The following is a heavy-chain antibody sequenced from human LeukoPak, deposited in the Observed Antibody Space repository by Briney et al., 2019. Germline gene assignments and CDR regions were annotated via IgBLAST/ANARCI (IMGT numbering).Heavy chain of an antibody. CDR1: GFTFSSYS. J-gene: IGHJ4*02. Sequence: GGSLRLSCAASGFTFSSYSLNWLREAPGKGVEWVSHISSSSSTIYYADSVKGRFTISRDNAKNSLFLQMNSLRDEDTAVYFCADLGTPYWGQGTLVTVSS. D-gene: IGHD2-15*01. V-gene: IGHV3-48*02. CDR3: ADLGTPY. CDR2: ISSSSSTI.